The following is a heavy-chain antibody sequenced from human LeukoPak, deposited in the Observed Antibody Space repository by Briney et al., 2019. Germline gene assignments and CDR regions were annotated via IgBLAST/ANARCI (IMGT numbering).Heavy chain of an antibody. CDR1: GYNFTSYW. V-gene: IGHV5-51*01. CDR3: ARRSHDSSGQTLYFDY. D-gene: IGHD3-22*01. CDR2: IYPGDSDT. Sequence: GESLQISCQGSGYNFTSYWIGWVRQMPGKGLEWMGIIYPGDSDTRYSPSFQGQVTISADKSISTAYLQWSSLKASDTAMYYCARRSHDSSGQTLYFDYWGQGTLVTVSS. J-gene: IGHJ4*02.